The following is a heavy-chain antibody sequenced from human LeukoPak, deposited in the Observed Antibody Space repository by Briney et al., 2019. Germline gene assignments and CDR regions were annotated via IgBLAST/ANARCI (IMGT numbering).Heavy chain of an antibody. CDR3: ARRDGRAFDI. CDR1: GYGFNIYL. J-gene: IGHJ3*02. D-gene: IGHD2-21*02. Sequence: GESLKISCKGSGYGFNIYLIGWVRQMPGKGLEWMGIIYPADSDTRYSPSFQGQVTISADKSIGTAYLQWSSLKASDTAMYYCARRDGRAFDIWGQGTTVTVSS. CDR2: IYPADSDT. V-gene: IGHV5-51*01.